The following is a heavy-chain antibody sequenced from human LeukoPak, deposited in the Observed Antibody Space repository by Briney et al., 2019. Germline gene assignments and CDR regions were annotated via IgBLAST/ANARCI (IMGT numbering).Heavy chain of an antibody. CDR2: ISWNSGSI. Sequence: SLRLSCAASGFTFDDYAMHWVRQAPGKGLEWVSGISWNSGSIGYADSVKGRFTISRDDAKNSLYLQMNSLRAEDTALYYCAKGYYDSSGMGAFDIWGQGTMVTVSS. CDR3: AKGYYDSSGMGAFDI. D-gene: IGHD3-22*01. CDR1: GFTFDDYA. V-gene: IGHV3-9*01. J-gene: IGHJ3*02.